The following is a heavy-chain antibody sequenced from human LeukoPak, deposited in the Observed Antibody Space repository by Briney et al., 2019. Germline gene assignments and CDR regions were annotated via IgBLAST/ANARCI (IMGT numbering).Heavy chain of an antibody. J-gene: IGHJ4*02. V-gene: IGHV3-30*04. Sequence: GRSLRLSCAASGFTFSDYAMHWVHQAPSKGLEWVAVISFDARNQNYADSVKGRFTISRDSSTNTLFLQMNSLRPGDTAVYYCARVGCRGASCYSAWFDNWGQGTLSPSPQ. CDR2: ISFDARNQ. CDR3: ARVGCRGASCYSAWFDN. D-gene: IGHD2-15*01. CDR1: GFTFSDYA.